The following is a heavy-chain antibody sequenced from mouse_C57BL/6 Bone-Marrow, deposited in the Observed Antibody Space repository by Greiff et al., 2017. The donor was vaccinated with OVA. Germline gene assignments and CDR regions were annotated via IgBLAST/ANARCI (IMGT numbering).Heavy chain of an antibody. Sequence: QVHVKQSGAELARPGASVKLSCKASGYTFTSYGISWVKQRTGQGLEWIGEIYPRSGNTYYNEKFKGKATLTADKSSSTAYLELRSLTSEDSAFYFCARGGTGFAYWGQGTLVTVSA. CDR2: IYPRSGNT. J-gene: IGHJ3*01. V-gene: IGHV1-81*01. D-gene: IGHD3-3*01. CDR3: ARGGTGFAY. CDR1: GYTFTSYG.